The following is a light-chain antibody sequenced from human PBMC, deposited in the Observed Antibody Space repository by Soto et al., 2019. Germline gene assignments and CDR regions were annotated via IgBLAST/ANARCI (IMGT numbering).Light chain of an antibody. Sequence: AIQLTQSPSSLSASVGDRVTITCRASQGISSALAWYQQKPGKAPKLLIYDASSLERGVPSRFSGSGSGTDFTLTISSLQPEDFATYYCQQFNSYRSITFGQGTRLEMK. V-gene: IGKV1-13*02. J-gene: IGKJ5*01. CDR3: QQFNSYRSIT. CDR2: DAS. CDR1: QGISSA.